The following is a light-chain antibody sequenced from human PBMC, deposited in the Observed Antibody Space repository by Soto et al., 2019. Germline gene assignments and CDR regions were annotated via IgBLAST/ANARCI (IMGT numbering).Light chain of an antibody. V-gene: IGKV1-5*01. Sequence: DIRMTQSPSTLSAALGDRVVITFRASQNINKWLAWYQQKPGKAPKLLIYAASTLQSGVPSRFSGSGSGTDFTLTISCLQSEDFATYYCQQYYSYPPTFGQGTKVDIK. CDR3: QQYYSYPPT. J-gene: IGKJ1*01. CDR1: QNINKW. CDR2: AAS.